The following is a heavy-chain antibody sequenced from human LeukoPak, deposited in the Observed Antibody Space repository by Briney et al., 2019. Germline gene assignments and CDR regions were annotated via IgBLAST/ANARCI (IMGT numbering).Heavy chain of an antibody. V-gene: IGHV1-2*02. CDR1: VYTFTVYY. CDR2: IYPNTGGT. Sequence: GASVKVSCKASVYTFTVYYLHWVRQAPGQGGGWMGWIYPNTGGTKSTQKFQGRVSMTRDTSITTAYMEINRLTSDDTAVYYCAREPGTATGYWGQGTLVTVSS. D-gene: IGHD1-1*01. J-gene: IGHJ4*02. CDR3: AREPGTATGY.